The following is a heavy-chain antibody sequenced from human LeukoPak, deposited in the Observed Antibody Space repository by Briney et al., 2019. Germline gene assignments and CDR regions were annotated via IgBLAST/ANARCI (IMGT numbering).Heavy chain of an antibody. CDR3: ARDRVVGATSDAFDI. Sequence: GGSLRLSCAASGLTVSSNYMSWVRQAPGKGLEWVSVIYSGGSTYCADSVKGRFTISRDNSKNTLYLQMNSLRAEDAAVYYCARDRVVGATSDAFDIWGQGTMVTVSS. V-gene: IGHV3-53*01. D-gene: IGHD1-26*01. CDR2: IYSGGST. CDR1: GLTVSSNY. J-gene: IGHJ3*02.